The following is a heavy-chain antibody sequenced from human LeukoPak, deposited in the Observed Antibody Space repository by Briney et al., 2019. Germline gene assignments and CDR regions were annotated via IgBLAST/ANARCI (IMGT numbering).Heavy chain of an antibody. J-gene: IGHJ4*02. Sequence: SETLSLTCTVSGGSISSGSYYWSWIRQPAGKGLEWIGRIYTSGSTNYNPSLKSRVTMSVDTSKNQFSLKLSFVTAADTAVYYCAREGLAARPRGLDYWGQGTLVTVSS. D-gene: IGHD6-6*01. CDR2: IYTSGST. CDR1: GGSISSGSYY. V-gene: IGHV4-61*02. CDR3: AREGLAARPRGLDY.